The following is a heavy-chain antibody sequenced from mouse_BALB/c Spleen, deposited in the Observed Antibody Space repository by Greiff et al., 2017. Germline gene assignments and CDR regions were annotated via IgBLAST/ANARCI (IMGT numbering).Heavy chain of an antibody. CDR2: IYPGDGDT. V-gene: IGHV1-87*01. J-gene: IGHJ1*01. Sequence: VQLQQSGAELARPGASVKLSCKASGYTFTSYWMQWVKQRPGQGLEWIGAIYPGDGDTRYTQKFKGKATLTADKSSSTAYMQLSSLASEDSAVYYCARSDYYDYDGDVWGAGTTVTVSS. CDR3: ARSDYYDYDGDV. D-gene: IGHD2-4*01. CDR1: GYTFTSYW.